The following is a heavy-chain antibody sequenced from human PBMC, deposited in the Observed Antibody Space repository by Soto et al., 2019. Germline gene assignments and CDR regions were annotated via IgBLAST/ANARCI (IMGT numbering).Heavy chain of an antibody. J-gene: IGHJ4*02. CDR3: ARELAAPGTSFDY. D-gene: IGHD6-13*01. V-gene: IGHV1-3*01. CDR2: INGGNGKT. Sequence: VASVKVSCKASGFNFTPYSMHWVRQAPGQRLEWMAWINGGNGKTEYSQKFQGGVTISRDTSASTVYMELSSLTSEDTAVYYCARELAAPGTSFDYWGQGALVTVSS. CDR1: GFNFTPYS.